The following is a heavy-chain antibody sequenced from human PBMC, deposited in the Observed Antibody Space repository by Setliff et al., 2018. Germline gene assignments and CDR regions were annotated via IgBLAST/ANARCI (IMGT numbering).Heavy chain of an antibody. Sequence: SETLSLTCSVSDFPVSGVYYWGWIRQSPGKGLEWIGEISHTGSTNYNPSLKSRVTISINTSKKQFSLMMNSVTAADTGVYFCARVVPTARRGRLYYYYMDVWDKGATVTVSS. V-gene: IGHV4-34*01. CDR2: ISHTGST. J-gene: IGHJ6*03. CDR1: DFPVSGVYY. CDR3: ARVVPTARRGRLYYYYMDV. D-gene: IGHD1-1*01.